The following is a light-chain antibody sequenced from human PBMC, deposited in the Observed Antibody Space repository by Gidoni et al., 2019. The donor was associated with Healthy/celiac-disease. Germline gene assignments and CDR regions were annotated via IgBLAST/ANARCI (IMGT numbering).Light chain of an antibody. Sequence: EIVLTQSPGTLSLSPGERATLSCRASQSVSSSYLAWYQQKPGQAPRLLIYGASSMATGIPDRFSGSGPGTDFTLTISSLEPEDFSVYYCQQYGSSPRTFGQGTKVEIK. CDR2: GAS. V-gene: IGKV3-20*01. CDR1: QSVSSSY. J-gene: IGKJ1*01. CDR3: QQYGSSPRT.